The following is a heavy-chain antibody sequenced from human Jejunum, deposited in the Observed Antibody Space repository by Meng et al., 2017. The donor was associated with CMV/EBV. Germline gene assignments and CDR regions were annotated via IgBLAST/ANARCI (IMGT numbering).Heavy chain of an antibody. D-gene: IGHD3-3*02. Sequence: SCAASGFTFSSYWMTWVRQAPGKGLEWVANIKLDGSETHYVDSVKGRFTISRDNAKNSLYLQMNSLRAEDTAVYYCVRLDLAAFYSWGQGALVTVSS. J-gene: IGHJ5*02. V-gene: IGHV3-7*01. CDR2: IKLDGSET. CDR1: GFTFSSYW. CDR3: VRLDLAAFYS.